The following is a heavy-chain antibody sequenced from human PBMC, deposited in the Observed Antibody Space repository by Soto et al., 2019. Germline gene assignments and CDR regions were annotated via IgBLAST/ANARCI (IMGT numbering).Heavy chain of an antibody. V-gene: IGHV3-33*01. J-gene: IGHJ5*02. D-gene: IGHD4-17*01. Sequence: QVQLVESGGGVVQPGRSLRLSCAASGFMFSNHGMHWVRQAPGKGLEWVAVIWSDGNNRYYADSVKGRFTISRDNSKNTLYLQMNSLRAEDTAVYYCARGIKYGDYSRWFDPWGQGTLVTVSS. CDR3: ARGIKYGDYSRWFDP. CDR1: GFMFSNHG. CDR2: IWSDGNNR.